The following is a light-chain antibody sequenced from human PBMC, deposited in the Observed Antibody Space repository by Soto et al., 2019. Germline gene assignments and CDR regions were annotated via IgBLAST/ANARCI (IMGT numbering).Light chain of an antibody. CDR3: SSYTCSSTLVV. CDR2: EVN. J-gene: IGLJ3*02. Sequence: QSALTPPASVSGSPGQSITISCTGTSSDVGGYNFVSWYQQHPGKAPRLMIFEVNNRPSGVSDRFSGSKSGNTASLTISGLQAEDEADYYCSSYTCSSTLVVFGGGTKLTVL. V-gene: IGLV2-14*01. CDR1: SSDVGGYNF.